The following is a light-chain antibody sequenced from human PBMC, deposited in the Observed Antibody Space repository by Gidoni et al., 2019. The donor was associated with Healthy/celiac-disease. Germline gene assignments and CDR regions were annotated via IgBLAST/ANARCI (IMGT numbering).Light chain of an antibody. Sequence: QSALTQPASASGSPGQSIPIHGTGTSSDVGGYNYVSWYQQHPGKAPKRMIYDVSKRPSGVSNRFSGSKSGNTASLTISGLQAEDEADYYCSSYTSSSTLVVFGGGTKLTVL. CDR3: SSYTSSSTLVV. V-gene: IGLV2-14*03. CDR2: DVS. CDR1: SSDVGGYNY. J-gene: IGLJ2*01.